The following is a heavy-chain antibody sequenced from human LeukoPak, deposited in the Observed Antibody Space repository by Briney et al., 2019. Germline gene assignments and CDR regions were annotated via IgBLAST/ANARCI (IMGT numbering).Heavy chain of an antibody. CDR2: IYSGGST. CDR1: GFTVSSNY. V-gene: IGHV3-66*01. Sequence: GGSLRLSCAASGFTVSSNYMSWVRQAPGKGLEWVSVIYSGGSTSYADSVKGRFTISRDNAKNTLHLQMNSLRAEDTAVYYCARGARGSGTASDYWGQGTLVTVSS. J-gene: IGHJ4*02. D-gene: IGHD3-10*01. CDR3: ARGARGSGTASDY.